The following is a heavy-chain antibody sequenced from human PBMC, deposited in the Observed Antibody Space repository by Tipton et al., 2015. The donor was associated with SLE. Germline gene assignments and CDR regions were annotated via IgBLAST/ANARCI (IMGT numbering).Heavy chain of an antibody. CDR3: ARGAPREKEYYYYYMDV. J-gene: IGHJ6*03. CDR1: GDSSTANKYY. CDR2: LHYSGAT. Sequence: TLSLTCTLSGDSSTANKYYWGWIRQPPGKGLEWIGSLHYSGATYYNPSLNSRVTMSVDTSKNQFSLKLSSVTAADTAVYYCARGAPREKEYYYYYMDVWGKGTTVTVSS. V-gene: IGHV4-39*07.